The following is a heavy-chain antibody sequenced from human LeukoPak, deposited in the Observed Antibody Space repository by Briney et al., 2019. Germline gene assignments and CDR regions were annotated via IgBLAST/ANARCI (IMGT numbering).Heavy chain of an antibody. J-gene: IGHJ3*01. Sequence: PGGSLRLSCAASGFSLNVSDIHWVRQAPGQGLEWVSSLTTNDNSYYSDSVRGRFSVSRDNGATSFYLQMNSLRAGDTAVYYCARQSAIRYSYGSGTFYTKVHAFDLWGQGTEVTVSS. CDR1: GFSLNVSD. CDR3: ARQSAIRYSYGSGTFYTKVHAFDL. CDR2: LTTNDNS. V-gene: IGHV3-13*04. D-gene: IGHD3-10*01.